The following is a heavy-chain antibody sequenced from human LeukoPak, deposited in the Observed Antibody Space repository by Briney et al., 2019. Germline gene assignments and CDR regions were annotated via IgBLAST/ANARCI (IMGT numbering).Heavy chain of an antibody. V-gene: IGHV4-34*01. CDR1: GGSFSGYY. CDR2: INHSGST. D-gene: IGHD6-13*01. CDR3: AGGKAGSTSFGY. Sequence: PSETLSLTCAVYGGSFSGYYWSWIRQPPGKGLEWIGEINHSGSTNYNPSLKSRVTISVDTSKNQFSLKLSSVTAADTAVYYCAGGKAGSTSFGYWGQGTLVTVSS. J-gene: IGHJ4*02.